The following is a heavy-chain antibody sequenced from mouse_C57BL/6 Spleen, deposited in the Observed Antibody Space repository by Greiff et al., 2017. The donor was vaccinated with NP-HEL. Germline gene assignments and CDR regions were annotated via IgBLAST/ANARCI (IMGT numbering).Heavy chain of an antibody. D-gene: IGHD2-1*01. CDR3: ARFYYGPLYFDY. Sequence: EVKLMESGPELVKPGASVKISCKASGYSFTGYYMNWVKQSPEKSLEWIGEINPSTGGTTYNQKFKAKATLTVDKSSSTAYMQLKSLTSEDSAVYYCARFYYGPLYFDYWGQGTTLTVSS. CDR1: GYSFTGYY. CDR2: INPSTGGT. V-gene: IGHV1-42*01. J-gene: IGHJ2*01.